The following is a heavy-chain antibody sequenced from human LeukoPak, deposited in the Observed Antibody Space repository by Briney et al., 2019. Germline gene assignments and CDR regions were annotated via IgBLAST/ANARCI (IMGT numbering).Heavy chain of an antibody. CDR3: AGEEGRNFYYGMDV. CDR2: IYYSGST. V-gene: IGHV4-30-4*01. Sequence: PSETLSLTCTVSGGSISSGDYYWSWIRQPPGKGLEWIGYIYYSGSTYYNPSLKSRVTISVDTSKNQFSLKLSSVTAADTAVYYCAGEEGRNFYYGMDVWGQGTTVTVSS. CDR1: GGSISSGDYY. D-gene: IGHD3-3*01. J-gene: IGHJ6*02.